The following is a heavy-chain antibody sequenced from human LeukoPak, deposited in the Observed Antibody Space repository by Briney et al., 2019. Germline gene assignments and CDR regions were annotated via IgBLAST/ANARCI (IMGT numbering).Heavy chain of an antibody. J-gene: IGHJ4*02. V-gene: IGHV3-23*01. Sequence: AGSLRLSCAASGFTFSSYAMSWVRQAPGKGLEWVSAISGSGRSTYYADSVKGRFTISRDNSKNTLYLQMNSLRAEDTGVYYCAKDRYSSTSCIDYWGQGTLVTVSS. CDR1: GFTFSSYA. CDR3: AKDRYSSTSCIDY. CDR2: ISGSGRST. D-gene: IGHD2-2*01.